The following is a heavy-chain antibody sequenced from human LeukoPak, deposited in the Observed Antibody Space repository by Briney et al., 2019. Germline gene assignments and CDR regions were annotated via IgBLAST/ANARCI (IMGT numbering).Heavy chain of an antibody. CDR2: IYTSGST. CDR1: GGSISSYY. J-gene: IGHJ5*02. V-gene: IGHV4-4*07. Sequence: SETLSLTCTVSGGSISSYYWSWIRQPAGKGLEWIGRIYTSGSTNYNPSLKSRVPMSVDTSKNQFSLKLSSVTAADTAVYYCARLKKSLLWFGEFNQRGRGFDPWGQGTLVTVSS. CDR3: ARLKKSLLWFGEFNQRGRGFDP. D-gene: IGHD3-10*01.